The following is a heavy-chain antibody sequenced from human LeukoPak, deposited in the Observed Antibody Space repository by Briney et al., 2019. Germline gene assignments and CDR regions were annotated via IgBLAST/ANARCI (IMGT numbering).Heavy chain of an antibody. V-gene: IGHV1-69*04. J-gene: IGHJ6*02. CDR2: IIPILGIA. CDR1: GGTFSSYA. D-gene: IGHD6-13*01. CDR3: ARDQSKQLVPHYGMDV. Sequence: SVKVSCKASGGTFSSYAISWVRQAPGQGLEWMGRIIPILGIANYAQKFQGRVTITADKSTSTAYMELSSLRSEDTAVYYCARDQSKQLVPHYGMDVWGQGTTVTVSS.